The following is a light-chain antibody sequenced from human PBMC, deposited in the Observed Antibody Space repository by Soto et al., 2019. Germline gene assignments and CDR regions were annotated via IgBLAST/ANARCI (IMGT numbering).Light chain of an antibody. CDR3: QKLYTLPFT. Sequence: DTQLAHSPSLLSASIGDRLSTNWPCTDQISTFLACYQQKPGKDPKLLIYEASTLQSGVPSRFSGSGSGTEFTLTISGLLPEDFAAYHCQKLYTLPFTCGQGTRREIK. CDR1: DQISTF. J-gene: IGKJ5*01. CDR2: EAS. V-gene: IGKV1-9*01.